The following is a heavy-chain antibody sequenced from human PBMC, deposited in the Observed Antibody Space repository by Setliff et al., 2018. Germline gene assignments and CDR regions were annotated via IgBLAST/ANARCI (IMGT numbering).Heavy chain of an antibody. V-gene: IGHV3-15*07. CDR2: IRTKTDGGTA. Sequence: GSLRLSCAASDFIFNNAWMNWVRQAPGKGLEWVGRIRTKTDGGTADYAAPVKGRFIISRVDSKNLVFLQMNSLKTEDTAVYYCATGLGQYFDYWGQGSLVTVS. CDR3: ATGLGQYFDY. D-gene: IGHD3-9*01. CDR1: DFIFNNAW. J-gene: IGHJ4*02.